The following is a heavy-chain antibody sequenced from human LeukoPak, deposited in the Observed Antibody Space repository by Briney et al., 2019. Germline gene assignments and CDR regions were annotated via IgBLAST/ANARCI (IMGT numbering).Heavy chain of an antibody. J-gene: IGHJ4*02. D-gene: IGHD6-19*01. V-gene: IGHV1-18*01. CDR1: GYTFTSYG. CDR2: ISAYNGNT. CDR3: ARNIAVAGFDY. Sequence: GASVKVSCKTSGYTFTSYGIYWVRQAPGQGLEWMGWISAYNGNTNYAQKLQGRVIMTTDTSTSTAYMELRSLRSDDTAVYYCARNIAVAGFDYWGQGTLVTVSS.